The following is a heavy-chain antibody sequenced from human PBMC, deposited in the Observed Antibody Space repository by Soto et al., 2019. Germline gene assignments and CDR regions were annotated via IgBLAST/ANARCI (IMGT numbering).Heavy chain of an antibody. CDR2: IKQDGSEK. CDR3: ARSIAARLNWFDP. J-gene: IGHJ5*02. V-gene: IGHV3-7*01. Sequence: GVLRLSCAASGFTFSSYWMSWVRQAPGKGLEWVANIKQDGSEKYYVDSVKGRFTISRDNAKNSLYLQMNSLRAEDTAVYYCARSIAARLNWFDPWGQGTLVTVSS. CDR1: GFTFSSYW. D-gene: IGHD6-6*01.